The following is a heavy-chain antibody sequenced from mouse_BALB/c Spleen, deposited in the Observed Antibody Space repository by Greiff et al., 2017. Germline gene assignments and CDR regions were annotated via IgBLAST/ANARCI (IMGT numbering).Heavy chain of an antibody. CDR1: GHSITSDYA. D-gene: IGHD3-3*01. J-gene: IGHJ4*01. Sequence: EVKLVESGPGLVKPSQSLSLTCTVTGHSITSDYAWNWIRQFPGNKLEWMGYISYSGSTSYNPSLKSRISITRDTSKNQFFLQLNSVTTEDTATYYCAGTGALSAMDYWGQGTSVTVSS. CDR2: ISYSGST. CDR3: AGTGALSAMDY. V-gene: IGHV3-2*02.